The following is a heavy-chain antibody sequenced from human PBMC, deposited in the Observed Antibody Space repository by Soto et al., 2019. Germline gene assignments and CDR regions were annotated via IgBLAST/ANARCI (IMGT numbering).Heavy chain of an antibody. CDR2: IIPIFGTA. CDR1: GGTFSSYA. J-gene: IGHJ6*02. Sequence: ASVKVSCKASGGTFSSYAISWVRQAPGQGLEWMGGIIPIFGTANYAQKFQGRVTITADESTSTAYMELSSLRSEDTAVYYCARSFSGDYTEINDYYSGMDVWGQGTTVTVSS. D-gene: IGHD4-17*01. V-gene: IGHV1-69*13. CDR3: ARSFSGDYTEINDYYSGMDV.